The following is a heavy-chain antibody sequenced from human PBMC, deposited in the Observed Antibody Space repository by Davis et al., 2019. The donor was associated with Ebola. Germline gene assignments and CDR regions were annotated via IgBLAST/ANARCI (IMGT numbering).Heavy chain of an antibody. CDR3: ARGGDTDSGYYYSHY. CDR2: IYPGDSDT. D-gene: IGHD3-22*01. CDR1: GYSFTSYW. Sequence: GESLKISCKGSGYSFTSYWIGWVRQMPGKGLEWMGIIYPGDSDTRYSPSFQGQVTISADNSISTAYLQWSSLKASDTAMYFCARGGDTDSGYYYSHYWGQGTLVTVSS. V-gene: IGHV5-51*01. J-gene: IGHJ4*02.